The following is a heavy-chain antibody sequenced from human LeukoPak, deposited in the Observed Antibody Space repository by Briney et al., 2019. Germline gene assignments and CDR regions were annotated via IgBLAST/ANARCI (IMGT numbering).Heavy chain of an antibody. V-gene: IGHV3-11*01. CDR2: ISSSGSTI. CDR3: ARDSRYSSSWYGYAFDI. D-gene: IGHD6-13*01. Sequence: PGRSLRLSCAASGFTFSDYYMSWIRQAPGKGLEWVSYISSSGSTIYYADSVKGRFTISRDNAKNSLYLQMNSLRAEDTAVYYCARDSRYSSSWYGYAFDIWGQGTMVTVSS. CDR1: GFTFSDYY. J-gene: IGHJ3*02.